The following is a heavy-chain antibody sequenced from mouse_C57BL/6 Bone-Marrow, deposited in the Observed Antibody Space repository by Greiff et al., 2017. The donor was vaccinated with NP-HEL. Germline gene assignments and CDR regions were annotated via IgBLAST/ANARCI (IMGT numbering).Heavy chain of an antibody. J-gene: IGHJ2*01. CDR2: IRNKANGYTT. CDR1: GFTFPDYY. CDR3: ARYDWDDFDY. D-gene: IGHD4-1*01. Sequence: EVKLVESGGGLVQPGGSLSLSCAASGFTFPDYYMSWVRQPPGKALEWLGFIRNKANGYTTEYSASVKGRFTISRDNSQSILYLQLNALRAEDSATYYCARYDWDDFDYWGQGTTLTVSS. V-gene: IGHV7-3*01.